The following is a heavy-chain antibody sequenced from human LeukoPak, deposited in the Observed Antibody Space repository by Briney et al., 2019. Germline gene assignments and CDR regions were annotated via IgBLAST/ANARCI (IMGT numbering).Heavy chain of an antibody. Sequence: WVTLRLNCSASAFTFSSYSRNWVRQAPGKELEWVSSINSSSSYIYYADSVKGRFTISRYNAKNSLYLQMNRLRAEDTAVYYCARVSTVTPRFWGQGTLVTVSS. CDR3: ARVSTVTPRF. V-gene: IGHV3-21*01. CDR1: AFTFSSYS. J-gene: IGHJ4*02. D-gene: IGHD4-17*01. CDR2: INSSSSYI.